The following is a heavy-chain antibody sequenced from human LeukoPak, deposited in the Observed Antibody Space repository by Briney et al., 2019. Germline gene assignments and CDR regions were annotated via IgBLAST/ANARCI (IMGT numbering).Heavy chain of an antibody. CDR1: GFTFSGSA. Sequence: TGGSLRLSCAAPGFTFSGSAMHWVRQASGKGLEWVGRIRSKANNDATAYAASVKGRFTISRDDSKNTAYLQMNSLKTEDTAVYYCTRPDDYGDYWGQGTLVTVSS. J-gene: IGHJ4*02. CDR3: TRPDDYGDY. V-gene: IGHV3-73*01. CDR2: IRSKANNDAT.